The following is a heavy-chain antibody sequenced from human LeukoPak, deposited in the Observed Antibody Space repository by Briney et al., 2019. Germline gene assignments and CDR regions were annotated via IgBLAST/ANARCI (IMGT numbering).Heavy chain of an antibody. D-gene: IGHD4-23*01. CDR3: ARSVVTLYWYFDL. CDR1: GGSISGYY. V-gene: IGHV4-59*01. J-gene: IGHJ2*01. CDR2: IYYSGST. Sequence: SETLSLTCTVSGGSISGYYYNWIRQPPGKGLEWIGYIYYSGSTNYNPSLKSRVTISLDTSKNQFSLKLSSVTTAVTAVYYCARSVVTLYWYFDLWGRGTLVTVSS.